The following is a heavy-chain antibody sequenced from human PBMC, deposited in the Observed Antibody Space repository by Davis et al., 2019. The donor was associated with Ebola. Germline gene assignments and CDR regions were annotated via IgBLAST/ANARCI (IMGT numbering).Heavy chain of an antibody. Sequence: PSETLSLSCTVSGGSISSYYWSWIRQPPGKGLEWIGYIYYSGSTNYNPSLKSRVTISVDTSKNQFSQKLSSVTAADTAVYYCARDVGEYYYGSGTLYGMDVWGQGTTVTVSS. CDR2: IYYSGST. V-gene: IGHV4-59*01. J-gene: IGHJ6*02. CDR3: ARDVGEYYYGSGTLYGMDV. CDR1: GGSISSYY. D-gene: IGHD3-10*01.